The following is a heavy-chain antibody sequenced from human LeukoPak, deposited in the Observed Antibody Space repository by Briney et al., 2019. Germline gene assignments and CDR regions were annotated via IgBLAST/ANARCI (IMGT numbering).Heavy chain of an antibody. D-gene: IGHD3-16*01. V-gene: IGHV3-74*01. J-gene: IGHJ4*02. CDR2: INTEGTNT. CDR3: ARDFRGKSGRGKDY. Sequence: QAGGSLRLSCAASGFTFSGHWMHWVRQAPDKGLVWVSRINTEGTNTYHADSVKGRFTISRDNAKNTLYLQMNSLRAEDTAVYYCARDFRGKSGRGKDYWGQGILVTVSS. CDR1: GFTFSGHW.